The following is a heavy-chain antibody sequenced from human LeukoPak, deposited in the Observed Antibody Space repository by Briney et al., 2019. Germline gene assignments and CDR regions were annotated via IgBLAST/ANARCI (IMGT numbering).Heavy chain of an antibody. J-gene: IGHJ4*02. CDR1: GFTFSSYS. CDR2: ISSCSSYI. CDR3: ARDPYGDYGDCFDY. V-gene: IGHV3-21*01. Sequence: GGSLRLSCAVSGFTFSSYSKNWVRQAPGKGLEWVSSISSCSSYIYYADSVKGSYTIYGEDAKNYLYLQMKSVIAEATALYYFARDPYGDYGDCFDYWGQGTLVTVSS. D-gene: IGHD4-17*01.